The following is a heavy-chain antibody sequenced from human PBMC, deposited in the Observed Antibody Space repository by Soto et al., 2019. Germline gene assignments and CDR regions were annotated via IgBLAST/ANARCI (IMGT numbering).Heavy chain of an antibody. CDR3: ARGHRGLGGDTAMVVRMDV. J-gene: IGHJ6*02. Sequence: GASVKVSCKASGGTFSSYAISWVRQAPGQGLEWMGGIIPIFGTANYAQKFQGRVTITADESTSTAYMELSSLRSEDTAVYYCARGHRGLGGDTAMVVRMDVWGQGTTVTVSS. D-gene: IGHD5-18*01. V-gene: IGHV1-69*13. CDR2: IIPIFGTA. CDR1: GGTFSSYA.